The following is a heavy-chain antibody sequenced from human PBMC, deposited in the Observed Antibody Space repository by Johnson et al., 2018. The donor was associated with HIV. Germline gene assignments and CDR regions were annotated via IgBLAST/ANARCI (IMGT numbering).Heavy chain of an antibody. CDR1: GFTFSSYG. CDR2: IWYDGSNK. V-gene: IGHV3-30*02. Sequence: QVQLVESGGGAVQPGGSLRLSCAASGFTFSSYGMHWVRQAPGKGLEWVAFIWYDGSNKYYADSVKGRFTISRDNSKNTLYMQMNSLRAEDTAVYYCAQDWVEGLQWLIGAFAIWGQGTIVTVSS. J-gene: IGHJ3*02. D-gene: IGHD6-19*01. CDR3: AQDWVEGLQWLIGAFAI.